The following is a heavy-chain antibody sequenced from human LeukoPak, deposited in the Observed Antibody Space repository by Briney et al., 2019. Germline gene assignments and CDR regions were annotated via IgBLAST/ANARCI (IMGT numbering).Heavy chain of an antibody. CDR2: IYYSGTT. Sequence: SETLSLTCTVSGDSISSSSYYWGWIRQPPGKGLEWIGSIYYSGTTHYNPSLKSRVTISVDTSLNQFSLNLRSVTAADTAVYFCARDGEMATIENYFDYWGQGILVTVSS. V-gene: IGHV4-39*07. D-gene: IGHD5-24*01. J-gene: IGHJ4*02. CDR1: GDSISSSSYY. CDR3: ARDGEMATIENYFDY.